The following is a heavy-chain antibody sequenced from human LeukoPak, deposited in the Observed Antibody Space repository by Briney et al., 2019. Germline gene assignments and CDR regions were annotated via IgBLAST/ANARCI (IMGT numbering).Heavy chain of an antibody. CDR2: INHSGST. J-gene: IGHJ4*02. V-gene: IGHV4-34*01. CDR1: GGSFSGYY. Sequence: SETLSLTCAVYGGSFSGYYWSWIRQPPGKGLEWIGEINHSGSTNYNPSLKSRVTISVDTSKNQFSLKLSSVTAADTAVYYCARLSYDSSGYYLGFDYWGQGTLVTVSS. D-gene: IGHD3-22*01. CDR3: ARLSYDSSGYYLGFDY.